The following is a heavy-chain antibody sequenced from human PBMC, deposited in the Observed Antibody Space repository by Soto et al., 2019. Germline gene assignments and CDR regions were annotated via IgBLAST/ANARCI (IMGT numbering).Heavy chain of an antibody. CDR3: ASRMRSGYYYGMDV. CDR1: GGTFSSYT. Sequence: QVQLVQSGAEVKKPGSSVKVSCKASGGTFSSYTISWVRQAPGQGLEWMGRIIPILGIANYAQKFQGRVTITADNSTSTAYMALGSLSSEDTAVYYWASRMRSGYYYGMDVWGQGTTVTVSS. D-gene: IGHD3-10*01. V-gene: IGHV1-69*02. J-gene: IGHJ6*02. CDR2: IIPILGIA.